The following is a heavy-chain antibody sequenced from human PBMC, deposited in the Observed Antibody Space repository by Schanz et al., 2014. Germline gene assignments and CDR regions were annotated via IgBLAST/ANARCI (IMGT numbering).Heavy chain of an antibody. CDR1: GVTFSSYR. V-gene: IGHV3-48*04. CDR2: ISHNTFYT. Sequence: EVQLVESGGGLVQPGGSLRLSCAASGVTFSSYRMNWVRQAPGKGLEWVSYISHNTFYTDYADSVKGRFTISRDNAKNSVYLQMNTLRAEDTAIYFCARDVYRSGRPFDLWGQGTLVTVSS. CDR3: ARDVYRSGRPFDL. J-gene: IGHJ5*02. D-gene: IGHD5-18*01.